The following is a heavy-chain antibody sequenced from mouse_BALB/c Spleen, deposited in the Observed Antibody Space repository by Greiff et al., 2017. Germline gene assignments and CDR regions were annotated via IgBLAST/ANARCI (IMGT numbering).Heavy chain of an antibody. J-gene: IGHJ1*01. Sequence: EVKLMESGGGLVQPGGSLKLSCAASGFTFSSYGMSWVRQTPDKRLELVATINSNGGSTYYPDSVKGRFTISRDNAKNTLYLQMSSLKSEDTAMYYCAREGLLRHWYFDVWGAGTTVTVSS. CDR2: INSNGGST. V-gene: IGHV5-6-3*01. CDR1: GFTFSSYG. CDR3: AREGLLRHWYFDV. D-gene: IGHD1-2*01.